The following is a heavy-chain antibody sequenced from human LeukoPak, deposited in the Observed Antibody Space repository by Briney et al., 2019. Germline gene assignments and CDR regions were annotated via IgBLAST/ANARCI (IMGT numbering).Heavy chain of an antibody. CDR1: GFIFDDYA. CDR2: ISWDGGST. J-gene: IGHJ4*02. CDR3: AKDIRGSTSWYGLDY. D-gene: IGHD6-13*01. Sequence: PGGSLRLSCAASGFIFDDYAMHWVRQAPGKGLEWVSLISWDGGSTYYADSVKGRFTISRDNSKNSLYLQMNSLRAEDTALYYCAKDIRGSTSWYGLDYWGQGTLVTVSS. V-gene: IGHV3-43D*03.